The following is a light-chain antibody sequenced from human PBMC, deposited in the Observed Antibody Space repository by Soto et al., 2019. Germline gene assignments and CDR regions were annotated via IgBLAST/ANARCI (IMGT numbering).Light chain of an antibody. CDR3: QQRSNWRYT. CDR1: QSVSSY. CDR2: DAS. Sequence: EIVLTQSPATLSLSPGERATLSCRASQSVSSYLAWYQQKPGQAPRLLFYDASTRATGIPARFSGSGSGTDFTLTISSLEPEDFAVYYCQQRSNWRYTFGQGTKLEIK. V-gene: IGKV3-11*01. J-gene: IGKJ2*01.